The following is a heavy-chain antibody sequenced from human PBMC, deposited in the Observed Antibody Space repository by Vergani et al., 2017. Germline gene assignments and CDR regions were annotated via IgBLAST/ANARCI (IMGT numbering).Heavy chain of an antibody. Sequence: VQLVESGGGLVQPGGSLRLSCAASGFTFSSYWMSWVRQAPGKGLEWVANIKQDGSEKYYVDSVKGRFTISRDNAKNSLYLQMNSLRAEDPAVYYCAKAAGSWYFNWFDPWGQGTLVTVSS. CDR1: GFTFSSYW. D-gene: IGHD6-13*01. CDR3: AKAAGSWYFNWFDP. CDR2: IKQDGSEK. V-gene: IGHV3-7*01. J-gene: IGHJ5*02.